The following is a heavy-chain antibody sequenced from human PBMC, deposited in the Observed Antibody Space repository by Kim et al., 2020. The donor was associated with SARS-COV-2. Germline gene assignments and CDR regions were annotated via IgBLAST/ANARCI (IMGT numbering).Heavy chain of an antibody. D-gene: IGHD6-13*01. Sequence: TTHFNSSLQSRMTVSLDTSKNHFSLELRSGTAADTAIYFCARGSSWNGFDFWGQGTLVTVSS. V-gene: IGHV4-31*02. J-gene: IGHJ4*02. CDR2: TT. CDR3: ARGSSWNGFDF.